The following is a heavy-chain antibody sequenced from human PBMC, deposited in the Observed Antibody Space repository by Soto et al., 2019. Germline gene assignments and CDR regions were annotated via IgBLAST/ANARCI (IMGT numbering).Heavy chain of an antibody. CDR1: GYTFTRYG. V-gene: IGHV1-18*01. J-gene: IGHJ4*02. CDR3: ARDLAVGLVDY. CDR2: ISAYNGNT. D-gene: IGHD6-19*01. Sequence: ASVKVSCKASGYTFTRYGISWVRQAPGQGLEWMGWISAYNGNTNYAQKLQGRVTMTTDTSTSTAYMELRSLRSDDTSVYYCARDLAVGLVDYWGQGTLVTVSS.